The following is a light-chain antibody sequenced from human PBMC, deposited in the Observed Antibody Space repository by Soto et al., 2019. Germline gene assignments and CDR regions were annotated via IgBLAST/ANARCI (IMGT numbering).Light chain of an antibody. V-gene: IGLV2-14*01. CDR1: SSDVGAYNY. CDR2: EVS. CDR3: CSSTSITTYV. Sequence: QSLLPQPASVSGSLGQSITISCTGTSSDVGAYNYVSWYQQQPGKAPKLMISEVSNRPSGVSNRFSGSKSGNTASLIISGLQAEEEADSYCCSSTSITTYVFGTGTKVTVL. J-gene: IGLJ1*01.